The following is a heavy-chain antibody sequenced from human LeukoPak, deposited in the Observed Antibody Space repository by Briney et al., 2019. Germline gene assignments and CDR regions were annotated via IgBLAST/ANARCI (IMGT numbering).Heavy chain of an antibody. CDR1: GYTFTSYY. D-gene: IGHD6-19*01. Sequence: GASVKVSCKASGYTFTSYYMHWVRQAPGQGLEWMGIINPSGGSTSYAQKFQGRVTMTRDMSTSTDYMELSSLRSEDTAVYYCAKAAGHIAVGPDAFDIWGQGTMVTVSS. CDR3: AKAAGHIAVGPDAFDI. V-gene: IGHV1-46*01. CDR2: INPSGGST. J-gene: IGHJ3*02.